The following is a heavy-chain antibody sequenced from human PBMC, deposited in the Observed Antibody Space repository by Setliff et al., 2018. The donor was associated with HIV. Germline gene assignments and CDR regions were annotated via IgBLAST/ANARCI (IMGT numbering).Heavy chain of an antibody. V-gene: IGHV1-18*01. CDR3: AREKWEPKYPRIFDI. J-gene: IGHJ3*02. CDR2: ISAYNGNT. D-gene: IGHD1-26*01. Sequence: GASVKVSCKASGYTFTSYGNSWVRQAPGQGLEWMGWISAYNGNTNYAQKLQGRVTMTTDTSTSTAYMELRSLRSDDTAVYYCAREKWEPKYPRIFDIWGQGTMVTVSS. CDR1: GYTFTSYG.